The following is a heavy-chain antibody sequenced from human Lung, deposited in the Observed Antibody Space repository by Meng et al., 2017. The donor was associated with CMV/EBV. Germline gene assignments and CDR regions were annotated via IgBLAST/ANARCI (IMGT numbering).Heavy chain of an antibody. Sequence: GGSLGLXCAASGFTFSSYWMSWVRQAPGKGLEWVANIKQDGSEKYYVDSVKGRFTISRDNAKNSLYLQMNSLRAEDTAVYYCATVRYYYDSSGYPYYWGQGTLVTVSS. CDR3: ATVRYYYDSSGYPYY. V-gene: IGHV3-7*01. J-gene: IGHJ4*02. CDR1: GFTFSSYW. D-gene: IGHD3-22*01. CDR2: IKQDGSEK.